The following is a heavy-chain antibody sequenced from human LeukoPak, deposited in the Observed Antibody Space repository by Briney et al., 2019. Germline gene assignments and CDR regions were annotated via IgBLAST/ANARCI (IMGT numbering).Heavy chain of an antibody. CDR2: ISDSGDGT. CDR3: AKDGTRWAFDY. J-gene: IGHJ4*02. V-gene: IGHV3-23*01. D-gene: IGHD4-23*01. Sequence: GGSLRLSCAASGFTFSSYGMSWVRQAPGKGVEWVSAISDSGDGTFYADSVKGRVTISRDTSKNTLYLQMNSLRAEDTALYYCAKDGTRWAFDYWGQGTLVTVSS. CDR1: GFTFSSYG.